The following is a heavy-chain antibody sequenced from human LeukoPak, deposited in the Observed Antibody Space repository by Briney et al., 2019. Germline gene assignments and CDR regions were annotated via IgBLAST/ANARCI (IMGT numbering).Heavy chain of an antibody. V-gene: IGHV1-18*01. CDR2: ISAYNGNT. CDR3: ARDPSSGWFTPPGVCDY. J-gene: IGHJ4*02. Sequence: ASVKVSCKASGYTFTSYGISWVRPAPGQGLEWMGWISAYNGNTNYAQKLQGRVTMTTDTSTSTAYMELRSLRSDDTAVYYCARDPSSGWFTPPGVCDYWGQGTLVTVSS. D-gene: IGHD6-19*01. CDR1: GYTFTSYG.